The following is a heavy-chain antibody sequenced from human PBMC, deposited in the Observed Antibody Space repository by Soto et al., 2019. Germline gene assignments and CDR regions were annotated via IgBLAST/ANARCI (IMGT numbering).Heavy chain of an antibody. D-gene: IGHD2-15*01. CDR2: TYYRSKWYN. CDR3: AREPARRGCSGGSCYSNWFDP. Sequence: SQTLSLTCAISGDSVSSNSAAWNWIRQSPSRGLEWLGRTYYRSKWYNDYAVSVKSRITINPDTSKNQFSLQLNSVTPEDTAVYYCAREPARRGCSGGSCYSNWFDPWGQGTLVTFSS. J-gene: IGHJ5*02. V-gene: IGHV6-1*01. CDR1: GDSVSSNSAA.